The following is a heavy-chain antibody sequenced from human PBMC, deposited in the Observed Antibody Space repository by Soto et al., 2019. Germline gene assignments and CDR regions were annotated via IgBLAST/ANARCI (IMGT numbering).Heavy chain of an antibody. J-gene: IGHJ6*02. CDR3: ARGWMVTAIGYYYYYGMDV. V-gene: IGHV4-34*01. Sequence: SETLSLTCAVYGGSFSGYYWSWIRQPPGKGLEWIGEINHSGSTNYNPSLKSRVAISVDTSKNQFSLKLSSVTAADTAVYYCARGWMVTAIGYYYYYGMDVWGQGTTVTVSS. CDR1: GGSFSGYY. CDR2: INHSGST. D-gene: IGHD2-21*02.